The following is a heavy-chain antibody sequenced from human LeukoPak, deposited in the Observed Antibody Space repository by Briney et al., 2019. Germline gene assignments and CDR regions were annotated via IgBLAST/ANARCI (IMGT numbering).Heavy chain of an antibody. CDR2: FDPEDGET. J-gene: IGHJ3*02. Sequence: ASVKVSCTVSGYTLTELSMHWVRQAPGKGLEWMGGFDPEDGETIYAQKFQGRVTMTEDTSTDTAYMELSSLRSEDTAVYYCARDLANIVATGGAFDIWGQGTMVTVSS. CDR1: GYTLTELS. CDR3: ARDLANIVATGGAFDI. D-gene: IGHD5-12*01. V-gene: IGHV1-24*01.